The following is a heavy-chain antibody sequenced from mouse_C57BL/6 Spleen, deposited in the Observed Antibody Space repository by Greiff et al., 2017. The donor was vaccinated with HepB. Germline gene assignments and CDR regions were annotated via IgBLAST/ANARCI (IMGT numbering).Heavy chain of an antibody. CDR1: GYTFTSYW. CDR2: IHPYSGST. D-gene: IGHD1-1*01. V-gene: IGHV1-64*01. CDR3: ARGDYGSSYNYAMDY. Sequence: QVQLQQPGAELVKPGASVKLSCKASGYTFTSYWMHWVKQRPGQGLEWIGMIHPYSGSTNYNEKFKSKATLTVDKSSSTAYMQLSSLTSEDSAVYYCARGDYGSSYNYAMDYWGQGTSVTVSS. J-gene: IGHJ4*01.